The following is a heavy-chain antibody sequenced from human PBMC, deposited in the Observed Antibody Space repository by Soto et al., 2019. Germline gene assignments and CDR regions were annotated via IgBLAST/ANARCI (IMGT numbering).Heavy chain of an antibody. CDR2: IFHGGST. CDR1: GGSFSGYF. D-gene: IGHD3-16*01. V-gene: IGHV4-34*12. Sequence: SETLSLTCPVYGGSFSGYFGSWIRQPPGKGLEWIGEIFHGGSTNYSTSLKSRVTISVDTSKNQFSLELTSVTAADTAVYYCARPHYHDNTFYYYFDSWGQATLVTVSS. CDR3: ARPHYHDNTFYYYFDS. J-gene: IGHJ4*02.